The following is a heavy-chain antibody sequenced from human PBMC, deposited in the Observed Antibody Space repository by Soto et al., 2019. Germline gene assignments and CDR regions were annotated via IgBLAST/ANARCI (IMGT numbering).Heavy chain of an antibody. Sequence: GEALKNSRGGSGYSLTTPLNNLGRPKARKGLEWMGRIDPSQSYFNYNPSFQGHVTISADKSTSKAYLQWNSLEASDTAIYYCAVFRSSWFGDGRLDSWGPGTLVTVSS. J-gene: IGHJ4*02. CDR1: GYSLTTPL. D-gene: IGHD6-13*01. V-gene: IGHV5-10-1*01. CDR3: AVFRSSWFGDGRLDS. CDR2: IDPSQSYF.